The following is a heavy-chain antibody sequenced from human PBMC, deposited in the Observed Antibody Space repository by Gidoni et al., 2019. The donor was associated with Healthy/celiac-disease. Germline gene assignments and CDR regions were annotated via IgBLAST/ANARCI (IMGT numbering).Heavy chain of an antibody. D-gene: IGHD3-16*01. CDR2: IRWAGGTT. CDR1: GFTFDDYT. Sequence: EVQLVESGGVVVQPGGSLRLSCDASGFTFDDYTIHWVRQAPGKGLELVSLIRWAGGTTYYADSVKGRFTISRDNSKNSLYLQMNRLRTEDTALYYCAKVLCAFGVDYYGMDVWGQGTTVTVSS. J-gene: IGHJ6*02. V-gene: IGHV3-43*01. CDR3: AKVLCAFGVDYYGMDV.